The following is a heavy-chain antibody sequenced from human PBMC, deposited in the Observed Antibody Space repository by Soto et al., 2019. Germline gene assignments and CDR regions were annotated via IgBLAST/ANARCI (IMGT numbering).Heavy chain of an antibody. CDR3: ARTSRWGAGKFDP. V-gene: IGHV4-31*03. D-gene: IGHD3-10*01. CDR1: GDSISRGAYF. CDR2: IYYSGTT. Sequence: QVQLQESGPGLVKPSRTLSLTCTVSGDSISRGAYFWSWIRQHPVKGLEWIGYIYYSGTTYYNPSLKSRVTISVDTSKNHFSLRLSSVTAADTAVYYCARTSRWGAGKFDPWGQGTLVTVSS. J-gene: IGHJ5*02.